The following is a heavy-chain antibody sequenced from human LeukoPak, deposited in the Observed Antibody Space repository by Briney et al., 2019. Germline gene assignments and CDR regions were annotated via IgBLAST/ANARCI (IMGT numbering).Heavy chain of an antibody. V-gene: IGHV3-23*01. J-gene: IGHJ4*02. Sequence: GGSLRLSCAAPGFSFSTYAMSWVRQAPGKGLEWVSAISATGGSTYYADSVKGRFTISRDNSKNTLYLQINTLRAEDTAVYYCANRPLDYWGQGTLVTVSS. CDR3: ANRPLDY. CDR2: ISATGGST. CDR1: GFSFSTYA.